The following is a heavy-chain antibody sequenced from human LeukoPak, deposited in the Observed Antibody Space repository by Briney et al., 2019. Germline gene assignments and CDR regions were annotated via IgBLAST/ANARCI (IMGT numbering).Heavy chain of an antibody. D-gene: IGHD3-16*02. Sequence: PSETLSLTCTVSGGSISSSSYYWGWIRQPPGKGLEWIGSIYYSGSTYYNPSLKSRVTISVDTSKNQFSLKLSSVTAADTAVYYCARVYYDYVWGSYRYEPLFDYWGQGTLVTVSS. V-gene: IGHV4-39*07. J-gene: IGHJ4*02. CDR1: GGSISSSSYY. CDR2: IYYSGST. CDR3: ARVYYDYVWGSYRYEPLFDY.